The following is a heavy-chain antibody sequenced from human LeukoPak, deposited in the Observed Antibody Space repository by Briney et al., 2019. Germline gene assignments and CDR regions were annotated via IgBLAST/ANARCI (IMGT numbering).Heavy chain of an antibody. CDR1: GGSISSSS. V-gene: IGHV3-48*01. Sequence: ETLSLTCTVSGGSISSSSYYWGWIRQPPGKGLEWVSYISSSSSTIYYADSVKGRFTISRDNAKNSLYLQMNSLRAEDTAVYYCARDLLWFGEQMVYGMDVWGQGTTVTVSS. CDR3: ARDLLWFGEQMVYGMDV. CDR2: ISSSSSTI. J-gene: IGHJ6*02. D-gene: IGHD3-10*01.